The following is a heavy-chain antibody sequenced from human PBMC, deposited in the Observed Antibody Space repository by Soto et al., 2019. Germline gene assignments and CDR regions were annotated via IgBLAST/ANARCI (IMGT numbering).Heavy chain of an antibody. D-gene: IGHD6-13*01. J-gene: IGHJ4*02. V-gene: IGHV3-53*01. CDR1: GFSVSASH. Sequence: PGGSLRLSCAASGFSVSASHMSWVRQAPGKGLEWVSIIFNDGIVNYADSVKGRFSISRDSFKNTVSLQMNSLSGEDTAVYYCANFAAPTRHWGQGTLVTVSS. CDR2: IFNDGIV. CDR3: ANFAAPTRH.